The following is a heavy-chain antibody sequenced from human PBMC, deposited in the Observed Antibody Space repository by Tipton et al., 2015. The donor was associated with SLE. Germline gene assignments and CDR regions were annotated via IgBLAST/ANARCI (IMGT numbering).Heavy chain of an antibody. Sequence: TLSLTCTVSGGSISGGSYYWSWIRQPAGKGLEWIGRIYTSGSTNYNPSLKSRVTISVDTSKNQFSLKLSSVTAADTAVYYCARAIAYQQLAPMDVWGKGTTVTVSS. CDR3: ARAIAYQQLAPMDV. D-gene: IGHD6-13*01. V-gene: IGHV4-61*02. CDR2: IYTSGST. CDR1: GGSISGGSYY. J-gene: IGHJ6*03.